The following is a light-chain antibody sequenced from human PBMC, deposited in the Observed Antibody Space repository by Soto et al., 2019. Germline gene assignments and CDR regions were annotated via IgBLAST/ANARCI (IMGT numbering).Light chain of an antibody. V-gene: IGLV2-14*01. CDR2: EVS. Sequence: QSVLTQPASVSGSPGQSITISCTGTSSDVGGYNYVSWYQQHPGKAPKLMIYEVSNRPSGVSNHFSGSKSGNTASLTISGLQAEDEADYYCSSYTSSSTLVFGTGTKVPS. CDR1: SSDVGGYNY. CDR3: SSYTSSSTLV. J-gene: IGLJ1*01.